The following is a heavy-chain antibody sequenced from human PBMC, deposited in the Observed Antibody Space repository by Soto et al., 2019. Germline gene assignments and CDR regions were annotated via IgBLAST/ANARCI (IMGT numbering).Heavy chain of an antibody. CDR3: ARGYCSNGVCYRYIDL. V-gene: IGHV3-72*01. CDR1: GFTFSDHY. J-gene: IGHJ2*01. Sequence: EVQLVESGGGLVQPGGSLRLSCAASGFTFSDHYMDWVRQAPGKRLEWVGGIRNKVNSHTTEYAASVKGRFTISRDDSKNSLYLQMNSLKTEDTAVYYFARGYCSNGVCYRYIDLWGRGTLVTDSS. CDR2: IRNKVNSHTT. D-gene: IGHD2-8*01.